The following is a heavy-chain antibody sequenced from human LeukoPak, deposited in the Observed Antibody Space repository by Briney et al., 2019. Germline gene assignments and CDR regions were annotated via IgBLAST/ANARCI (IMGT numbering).Heavy chain of an antibody. D-gene: IGHD3-10*01. CDR2: ISGSGGST. J-gene: IGHJ5*02. Sequence: PGGSLRLSCAASGFTFSSYAMSWVRQAPGKGLEWVSAISGSGGSTYYADSVKGRFTISRDNSKNTLYLQMNSLRAEDTAVYYCAKDAGHITMVRGRFDPWGQGTLVTVSS. V-gene: IGHV3-23*01. CDR3: AKDAGHITMVRGRFDP. CDR1: GFTFSSYA.